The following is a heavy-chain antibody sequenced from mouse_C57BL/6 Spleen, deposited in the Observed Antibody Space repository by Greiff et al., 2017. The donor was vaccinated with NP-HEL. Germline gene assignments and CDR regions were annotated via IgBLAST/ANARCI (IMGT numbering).Heavy chain of an antibody. J-gene: IGHJ2*01. CDR2: IDPSDSYT. D-gene: IGHD1-1*01. V-gene: IGHV1-50*01. Sequence: QVQLQQPGAELVKPGASVKLSCKASGYTFTSYWMQWVKQRPGQGLEWIGEIDPSDSYTNYNQKFKGKATLTVDTSSSTAYMQLSSLTSEDSAVYYCARGDITTVVVDYWGQGTTRTVSS. CDR3: ARGDITTVVVDY. CDR1: GYTFTSYW.